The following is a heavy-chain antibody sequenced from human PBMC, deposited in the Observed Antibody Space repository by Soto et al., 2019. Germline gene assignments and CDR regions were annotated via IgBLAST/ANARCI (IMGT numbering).Heavy chain of an antibody. CDR3: ARADPDASVGY. D-gene: IGHD3-16*01. CDR2: ISYSGST. Sequence: SETLSLTCTVSGGSMSSHYWTWLRQPPGKGLEWIGYISYSGSTYYNPSLKSRVTISADTSRNQFSLKLSSVIAADTAVYYCARADPDASVGYWGQGTLVTVSS. V-gene: IGHV4-59*11. CDR1: GGSMSSHY. J-gene: IGHJ4*02.